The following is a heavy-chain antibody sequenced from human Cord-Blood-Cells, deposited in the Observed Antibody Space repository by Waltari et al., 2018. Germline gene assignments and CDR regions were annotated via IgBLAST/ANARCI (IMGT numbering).Heavy chain of an antibody. CDR2: IIPILGTA. CDR3: ARERYLAAARPFDY. CDR1: GGTFRSYA. Sequence: QVQLVQSGAEVKKPGSSVKVPCKAPGGTFRSYAISWVRQAPGKGLVWIVGIIPILGTANYAQKFQGRGTITADKSTSTAYMELSSLSSEDTAVYYCARERYLAAARPFDYWGQGTLVTVSS. D-gene: IGHD6-6*01. J-gene: IGHJ4*02. V-gene: IGHV1-69*06.